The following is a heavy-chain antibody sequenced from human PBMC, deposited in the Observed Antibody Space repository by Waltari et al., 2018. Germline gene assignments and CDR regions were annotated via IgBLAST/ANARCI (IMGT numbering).Heavy chain of an antibody. Sequence: EVQLLESGGGLVQPGGSLRLSCAASGFTFSSYAMSWVRQAPGKGLEWVSAISGSGGSTYYADSGKGRFTISRDNSKNTLYLQMNSLRAEDTAVYYCAKVGRSYGTIDYWGQGTLVTVSS. V-gene: IGHV3-23*01. CDR3: AKVGRSYGTIDY. CDR2: ISGSGGST. CDR1: GFTFSSYA. D-gene: IGHD5-18*01. J-gene: IGHJ4*02.